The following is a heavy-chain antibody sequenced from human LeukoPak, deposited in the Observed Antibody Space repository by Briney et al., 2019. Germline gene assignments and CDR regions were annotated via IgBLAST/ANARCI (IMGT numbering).Heavy chain of an antibody. V-gene: IGHV4-34*01. Sequence: PSETLSLTCAVYGGSFSGYYWSWIRQPPGKGLEWIGEINHSGSTNYNPSLKSRVTISVDTSKNQFSLKLSSVTAADTAVYYCAVLYGTTDAFDIWGQGTIVTVSS. CDR3: AVLYGTTDAFDI. CDR2: INHSGST. D-gene: IGHD2-8*02. J-gene: IGHJ3*02. CDR1: GGSFSGYY.